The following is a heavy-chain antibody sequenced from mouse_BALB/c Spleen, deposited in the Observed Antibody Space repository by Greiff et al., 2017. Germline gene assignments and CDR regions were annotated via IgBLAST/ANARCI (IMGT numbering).Heavy chain of an antibody. CDR1: GYTFTSYY. D-gene: IGHD2-10*02. J-gene: IGHJ3*01. V-gene: IGHV1S81*02. CDR3: TRQEYGNYVGFAY. Sequence: QVQLQQSGAELVKPGASVKLSCKASGYTFTSYYMYWVKQRPGQGLEWIGGINPSNGGTNFNEKFKSKATLTVDKSSSTAYMQLSSLTSEDSAVYYCTRQEYGNYVGFAYWGQGTLVTVSA. CDR2: INPSNGGT.